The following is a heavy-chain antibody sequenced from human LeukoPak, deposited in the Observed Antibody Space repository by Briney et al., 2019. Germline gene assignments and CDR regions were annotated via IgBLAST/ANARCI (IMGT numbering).Heavy chain of an antibody. CDR3: VRDRAEGRAWVEFDP. Sequence: PGGSLRLSCAASGFTLSSYGMSWVRQAPGKGPEWVSLVYSDGVTRYADSVQGRFTISRDNSKNTVYLQMNNLRVEDTAVYHCVRDRAEGRAWVEFDPWGQGILVTVSS. V-gene: IGHV3-66*02. CDR1: GFTLSSYG. J-gene: IGHJ5*02. CDR2: VYSDGVT.